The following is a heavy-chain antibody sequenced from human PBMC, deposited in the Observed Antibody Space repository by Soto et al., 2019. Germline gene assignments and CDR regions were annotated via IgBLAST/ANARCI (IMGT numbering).Heavy chain of an antibody. J-gene: IGHJ4*02. V-gene: IGHV4-59*01. D-gene: IGHD1-26*01. CDR3: ARGLVSGSHYSGGWYYFDS. CDR1: GGSISGYH. Sequence: LSLTCSISGGSISGYHWNWIRQTPGKGVEWIGYFHNSGNPKYSSSLKSRVTISVHMSERHSSLKLTSVTAADTAVYCCARGLVSGSHYSGGWYYFDSWGQGTLVTVSS. CDR2: FHNSGNP.